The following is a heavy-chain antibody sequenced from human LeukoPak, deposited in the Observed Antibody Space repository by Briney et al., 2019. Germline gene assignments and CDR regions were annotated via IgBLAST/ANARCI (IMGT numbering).Heavy chain of an antibody. CDR3: ARVYYGDYSGGAFDY. D-gene: IGHD4-17*01. Sequence: PGESLKISCRGSGYRFTDYWIGWVRQMPGKGLDWMGIIYPGDSDTKYSPSFQGQVTISADKSSSTAYLQWSSLKASDTAMYYCARVYYGDYSGGAFDYWGQGTLVTVSS. J-gene: IGHJ4*02. V-gene: IGHV5-51*01. CDR2: IYPGDSDT. CDR1: GYRFTDYW.